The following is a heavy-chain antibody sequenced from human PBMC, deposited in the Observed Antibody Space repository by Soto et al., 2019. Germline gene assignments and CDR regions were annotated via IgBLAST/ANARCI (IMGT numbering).Heavy chain of an antibody. Sequence: PAKVNCKASGYAITSYAMCWVRQATGQRLEFMGWINAGNGNTKYSQKFQGRVTITRDTSASTAYMELSSLRSEDTAVYYCASSGDYSSGWYPLLDYYYGMDVWGQGTTVTVSS. CDR3: ASSGDYSSGWYPLLDYYYGMDV. J-gene: IGHJ6*02. V-gene: IGHV1-3*01. D-gene: IGHD6-19*01. CDR2: INAGNGNT. CDR1: GYAITSYA.